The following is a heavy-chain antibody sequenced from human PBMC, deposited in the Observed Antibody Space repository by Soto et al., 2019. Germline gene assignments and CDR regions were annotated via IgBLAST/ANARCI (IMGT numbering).Heavy chain of an antibody. CDR3: ARGHSSSWYSFDY. D-gene: IGHD6-13*01. CDR2: ISSNGGST. V-gene: IGHV3-64*02. CDR1: GFTFSNYA. J-gene: IGHJ4*02. Sequence: EVQLVESGEGLVQPGGSLRLSCAASGFTFSNYAMHWVRQAPGKGLEFVSAISSNGGSTYYADSVEGRFTISRDNSKNTLFLQMGSLRAEDMAVYYCARGHSSSWYSFDYWGQGTLVTVSS.